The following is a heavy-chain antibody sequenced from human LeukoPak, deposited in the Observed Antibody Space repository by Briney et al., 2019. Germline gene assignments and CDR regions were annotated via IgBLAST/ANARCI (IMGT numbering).Heavy chain of an antibody. CDR1: GFTFNTYG. CDR2: ISDDGRST. Sequence: PGGSLRLSCAASGFTFNTYGMNWVRKAPGRGLEWVSSISDDGRSTYYTDSVKGRFTISRDNSKNMLYLQMNSLRAEDTAVYYCAKRTSYSGTYPHFDYWGQGTLVTVSS. D-gene: IGHD1-26*01. J-gene: IGHJ4*02. V-gene: IGHV3-23*01. CDR3: AKRTSYSGTYPHFDY.